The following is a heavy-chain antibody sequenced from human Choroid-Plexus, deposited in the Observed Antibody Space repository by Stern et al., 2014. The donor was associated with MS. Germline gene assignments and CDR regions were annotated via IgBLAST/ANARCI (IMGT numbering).Heavy chain of an antibody. D-gene: IGHD2/OR15-2a*01. J-gene: IGHJ4*02. CDR2: ISYDGSK. Sequence: VQLVESGGGVVQPGRPLRLSCAASGFSFSSFGMHWVRQAPGKGLEWVALISYDGSKDYAYSVKGRCAISRDKSKNTLYLQMNSLRAEDTAVYYCAKDRQYLTFFFDFWGQGSLVTVSS. CDR3: AKDRQYLTFFFDF. V-gene: IGHV3-30*18. CDR1: GFSFSSFG.